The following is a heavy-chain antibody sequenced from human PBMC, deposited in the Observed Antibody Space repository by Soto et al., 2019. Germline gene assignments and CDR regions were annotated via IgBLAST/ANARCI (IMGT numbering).Heavy chain of an antibody. Sequence: GGSLRLSCAASGFTFSSYAMSWVRQAPGKGLEWVSAISGSGGSTYYADSVKGRFTISRDNPKNTLYLQMNSLRAEDTAVYYCANAAMVRGAYYYYGMDVWGQGTTVTVSS. D-gene: IGHD3-10*01. CDR2: ISGSGGST. CDR1: GFTFSSYA. CDR3: ANAAMVRGAYYYYGMDV. V-gene: IGHV3-23*01. J-gene: IGHJ6*02.